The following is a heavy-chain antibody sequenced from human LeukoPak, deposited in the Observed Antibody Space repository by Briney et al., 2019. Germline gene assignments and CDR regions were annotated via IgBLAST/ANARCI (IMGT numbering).Heavy chain of an antibody. J-gene: IGHJ6*03. CDR2: INHSGST. Sequence: PSETLSLTCAVYGGSFSGYYWSWIRQPPGKGLDWIGEINHSGSTNYNPSLKSRGTISVDTSKNQFSLKLSSVTAADTAVYYCARRSSSSWYYYYYMDVWGKGTTVTISS. CDR3: ARRSSSSWYYYYYMDV. D-gene: IGHD6-13*01. CDR1: GGSFSGYY. V-gene: IGHV4-34*01.